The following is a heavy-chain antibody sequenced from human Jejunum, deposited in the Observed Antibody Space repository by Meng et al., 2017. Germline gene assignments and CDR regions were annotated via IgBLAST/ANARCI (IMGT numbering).Heavy chain of an antibody. D-gene: IGHD3-22*01. J-gene: IGHJ5*02. CDR1: GDSVSSNSCA. CDR2: TYYRSKWYN. V-gene: IGHV6-1*01. CDR3: ARGGYDSSGYYYRWFDP. Sequence: GPGPVTPLQTLSRPGVLSGDSVSSNSCAWNWFRQSPSRGLEWLGRTYYRSKWYNDYAVSVKSRITVNPDTSKNHFSLQLNSVTPEDTAVYYCARGGYDSSGYYYRWFDPWGQGTLVTVSS.